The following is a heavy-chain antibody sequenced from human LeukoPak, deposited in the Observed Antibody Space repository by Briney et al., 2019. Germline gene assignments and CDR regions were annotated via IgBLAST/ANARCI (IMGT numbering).Heavy chain of an antibody. CDR1: GFTFTNYW. D-gene: IGHD3-3*01. Sequence: GGSLRLSCAASGFTFTNYWMTWVRQAPGKGPEWVANIRQDGSETNYVDSVRGRFTIARDNTKNSLYLQMTSLRGEDTAVYYCGSRGVNPENAPWFFNYGGKGPVVT. CDR3: GSRGVNPENAPWFFNY. CDR2: IRQDGSET. J-gene: IGHJ4*02. V-gene: IGHV3-7*01.